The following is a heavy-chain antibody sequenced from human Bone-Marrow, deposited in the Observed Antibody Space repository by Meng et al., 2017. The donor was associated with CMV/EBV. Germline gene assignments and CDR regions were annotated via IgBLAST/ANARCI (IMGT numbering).Heavy chain of an antibody. D-gene: IGHD3-3*01. CDR2: IRYDGSNK. V-gene: IGHV3-30*02. CDR1: GFTFSSYG. Sequence: GESLKISCAASGFTFSSYGMHWVRQAPGKGLEWVAFIRYDGSNKYYADSVKGRFTIPRDNSKNTLYLQMNSLRAEDTAVYYCARVVTIFGVVNDYWGQGTLVTVYS. J-gene: IGHJ4*02. CDR3: ARVVTIFGVVNDY.